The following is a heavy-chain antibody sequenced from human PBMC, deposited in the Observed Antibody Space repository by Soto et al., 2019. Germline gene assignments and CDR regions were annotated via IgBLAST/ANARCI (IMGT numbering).Heavy chain of an antibody. J-gene: IGHJ4*02. D-gene: IGHD3-9*01. V-gene: IGHV4-31*03. CDR1: GGSISSGGYY. CDR2: IYYSGST. CDR3: AWTYYDILTGEYYFDY. Sequence: QVQLQESGPGLVKPSQTLSLTCTVSGGSISSGGYYWSWIRQHPGKGLEWIGYIYYSGSTYYNPSLNSRVTISVATSKIQFSLKLISVTAADTAVYYCAWTYYDILTGEYYFDYWGQGTLVTVSS.